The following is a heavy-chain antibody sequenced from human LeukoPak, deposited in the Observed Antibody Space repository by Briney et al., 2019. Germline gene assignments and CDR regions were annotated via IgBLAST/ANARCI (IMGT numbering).Heavy chain of an antibody. V-gene: IGHV4-59*01. D-gene: IGHD3-3*01. Sequence: SETLSLTCTVSGGSISSYYWSWIRQPPGKGLEWIGYIYYSGSTNYNPSLKSRVTISVDTSKNQFSLKLSSVTAADTAVHYCARDRSAFDAFDIWGQGTMVTVSS. CDR1: GGSISSYY. CDR2: IYYSGST. J-gene: IGHJ3*02. CDR3: ARDRSAFDAFDI.